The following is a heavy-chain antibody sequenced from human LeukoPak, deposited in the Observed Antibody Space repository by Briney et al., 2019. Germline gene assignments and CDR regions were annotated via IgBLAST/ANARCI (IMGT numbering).Heavy chain of an antibody. J-gene: IGHJ6*02. Sequence: SVKVSCKASGGTFSSYAISWVRQSPGQGLEWMGGIIPIFGTANYAQKFQGRVTMTRDTSTSTVYMELSSLRSEDTAVYYCARDRDIVATISSGHGMDVWGQGTTVTVSS. CDR3: ARDRDIVATISSGHGMDV. CDR1: GGTFSSYA. D-gene: IGHD5-12*01. CDR2: IIPIFGTA. V-gene: IGHV1-69*05.